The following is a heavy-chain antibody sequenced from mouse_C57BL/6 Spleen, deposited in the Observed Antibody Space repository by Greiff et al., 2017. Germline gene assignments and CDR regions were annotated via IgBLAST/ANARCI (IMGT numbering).Heavy chain of an antibody. Sequence: VQVVESGAELVRPGASVKLSCKASGYTFTDYYINWVKQRPGQGLEWIARIYPGSGNTYYNEKFKGKATLTAETSSSTAYMQLSSLTSEDSAVYFCARRYYGYYFDYWGQGTTLTVAS. D-gene: IGHD1-1*01. J-gene: IGHJ2*01. CDR3: ARRYYGYYFDY. V-gene: IGHV1-76*01. CDR2: IYPGSGNT. CDR1: GYTFTDYY.